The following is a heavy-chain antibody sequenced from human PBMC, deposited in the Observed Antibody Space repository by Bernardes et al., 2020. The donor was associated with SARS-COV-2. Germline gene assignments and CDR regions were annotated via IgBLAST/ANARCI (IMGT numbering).Heavy chain of an antibody. CDR3: ARHPKLGYCSSTSCPINWFDP. Sequence: SETLSLTCTVSGGSTSSSSYYWGWIRQPPGKGLEWIGSIYYSGSTYYNPSLKSRVTISVDTSKNQFSLKLSSVTAADTAVYYCARHPKLGYCSSTSCPINWFDPWGQGTLVTVSS. CDR1: GGSTSSSSYY. J-gene: IGHJ5*02. V-gene: IGHV4-39*01. CDR2: IYYSGST. D-gene: IGHD2-2*01.